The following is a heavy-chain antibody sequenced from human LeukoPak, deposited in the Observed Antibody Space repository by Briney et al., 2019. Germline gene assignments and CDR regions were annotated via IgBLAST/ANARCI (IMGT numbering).Heavy chain of an antibody. CDR1: GYTFTSYG. V-gene: IGHV1-18*03. CDR3: ARDRGGSYFVKYYFDY. CDR2: ISAYNGNT. J-gene: IGHJ4*02. D-gene: IGHD1-26*01. Sequence: ASVKVSCKASGYTFTSYGISWVRQAPGQGLEWMGWISAYNGNTNYAQKLQGRVTMTTDTSASTAYMELSSLRSEDMAVYYCARDRGGSYFVKYYFDYWGQGTLVTVSS.